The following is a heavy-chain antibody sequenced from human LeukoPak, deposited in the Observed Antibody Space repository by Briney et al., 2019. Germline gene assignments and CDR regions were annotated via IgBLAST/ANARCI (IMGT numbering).Heavy chain of an antibody. Sequence: PSETLSLTCTVSGGSISSYYWSWIRQPPGKGLEWIGYIYYSGSTNHNPSLKSRVTISVDTSKSQFSLKLSSVTAADTAVYYCARVVFSYGDFDYWGQGTLVTVSS. D-gene: IGHD5-18*01. V-gene: IGHV4-59*01. J-gene: IGHJ4*02. CDR3: ARVVFSYGDFDY. CDR2: IYYSGST. CDR1: GGSISSYY.